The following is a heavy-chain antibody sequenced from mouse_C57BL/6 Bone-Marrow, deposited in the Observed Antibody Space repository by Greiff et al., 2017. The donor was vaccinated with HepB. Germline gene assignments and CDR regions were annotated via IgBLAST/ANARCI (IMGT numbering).Heavy chain of an antibody. CDR3: ARVWTTVVEDYYAMDY. Sequence: DVKLQESGPGLVKPSQSLSLTCSVTGYSITSGYYWNWIRQFPGNKLEWMGYIIYDGSNNYNPSLKNRISITRDTSKNQFFLKLNSVTTEDTATYYCARVWTTVVEDYYAMDYWGQGTSVTVSS. CDR1: GYSITSGYY. CDR2: IIYDGSN. J-gene: IGHJ4*01. D-gene: IGHD1-1*01. V-gene: IGHV3-6*01.